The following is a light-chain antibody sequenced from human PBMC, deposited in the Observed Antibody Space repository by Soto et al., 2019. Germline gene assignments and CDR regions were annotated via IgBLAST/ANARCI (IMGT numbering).Light chain of an antibody. V-gene: IGKV1-5*01. CDR3: QQYNNFPGT. Sequence: DTPITQSLSTVSATVGDRDTIPCRASQGISSWVAWYQQKPGKVPKLLIYDASTLQSGVPSRFAGSRSGTEFTLTINSLQPDDSATYYCQQYNNFPGTFGQGTKV. CDR2: DAS. J-gene: IGKJ1*01. CDR1: QGISSW.